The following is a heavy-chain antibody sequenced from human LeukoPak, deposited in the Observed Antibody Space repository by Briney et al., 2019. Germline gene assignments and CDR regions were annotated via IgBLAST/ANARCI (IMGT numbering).Heavy chain of an antibody. CDR2: ISYDGSNK. Sequence: GGSLRLSCAASGFTFSSYAMHWVRQAPGKGLEWVAVISYDGSNKYYADSVKGRFTISRDNSKNTLYLQMNSLRAEDTAVYYCARAHSSGYYYYYYGMDAWGQGTTVTVSS. V-gene: IGHV3-30-3*01. CDR3: ARAHSSGYYYYYYGMDA. CDR1: GFTFSSYA. J-gene: IGHJ6*02. D-gene: IGHD3-22*01.